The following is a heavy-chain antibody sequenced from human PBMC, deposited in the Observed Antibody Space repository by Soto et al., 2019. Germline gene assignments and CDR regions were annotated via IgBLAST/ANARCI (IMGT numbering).Heavy chain of an antibody. CDR1: GFTFSSYS. Sequence: GGSLRFSCAASGFTFSSYSMNWVRQAPGKGLEWVSYIGSSSSTIYYADYVKGRFTISRDNAKNSLYLQMNSLRDEDTAVYYFARDGGTTYYYDSSGAARFDYWGQGTLVTVSS. V-gene: IGHV3-48*02. CDR2: IGSSSSTI. D-gene: IGHD3-22*01. CDR3: ARDGGTTYYYDSSGAARFDY. J-gene: IGHJ4*02.